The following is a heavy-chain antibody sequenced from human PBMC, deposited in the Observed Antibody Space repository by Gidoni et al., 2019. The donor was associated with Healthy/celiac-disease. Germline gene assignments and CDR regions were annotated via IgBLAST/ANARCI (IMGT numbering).Heavy chain of an antibody. CDR1: GGTFSSYT. CDR2: IIPILGIA. CDR3: ARERITMVRGNFDY. J-gene: IGHJ4*02. Sequence: QVQLVQSGAEVKKPGSSGKVSCKASGGTFSSYTISWVRQAPGQGLEWMGRIIPILGIANYAQKFQGRVTITADKSTSTAYMELSSLRSEDTAVYYCARERITMVRGNFDYWGQGTLVTVSS. V-gene: IGHV1-69*08. D-gene: IGHD3-10*01.